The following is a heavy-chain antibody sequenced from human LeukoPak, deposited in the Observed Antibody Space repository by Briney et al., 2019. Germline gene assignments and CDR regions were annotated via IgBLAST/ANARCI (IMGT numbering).Heavy chain of an antibody. V-gene: IGHV3-30*18. CDR3: AKGSVVAATRFVPGFAPYFDY. CDR2: ISYDGNTK. J-gene: IGHJ4*02. D-gene: IGHD2-15*01. CDR1: GFTFSSYG. Sequence: GGSLRLSCAASGFTFSSYGMQWVRQAPGKGPEWVAVISYDGNTKYYADSVKGRFTISRDNAKNTLYLQMNSLRAEDTAVYYCAKGSVVAATRFVPGFAPYFDYWGQGTLVTVSS.